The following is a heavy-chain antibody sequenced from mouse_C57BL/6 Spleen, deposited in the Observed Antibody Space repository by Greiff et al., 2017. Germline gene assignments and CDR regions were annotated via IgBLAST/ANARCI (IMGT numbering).Heavy chain of an antibody. D-gene: IGHD3-1*01. Sequence: VQLQQSGAELVKPGASVKLSCTASGFNIKDYYMHWVKQRTEQGLEWIGRIDPEDGETKYAPNFQGKATITADTSSNTAYLQLSSLTSEDPAVYYCAKLLGGGFGYWGQGTMVTVSA. V-gene: IGHV14-2*01. CDR1: GFNIKDYY. CDR3: AKLLGGGFGY. J-gene: IGHJ3*01. CDR2: IDPEDGET.